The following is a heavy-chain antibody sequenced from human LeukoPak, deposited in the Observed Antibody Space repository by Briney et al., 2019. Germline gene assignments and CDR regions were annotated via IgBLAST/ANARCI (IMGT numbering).Heavy chain of an antibody. D-gene: IGHD3-10*01. CDR3: ARGNTLGLLWFGEPDSRGVDWFDP. V-gene: IGHV1-69*04. Sequence: SVKVSCKASGGTFSSYAISWVRQAPGQGLEWMGRIIPILGIANYAQKFQGRVTITADKSTSTAYMELSSLRSEDTAVYYCARGNTLGLLWFGEPDSRGVDWFDPWGQGTLVTVSS. CDR2: IIPILGIA. J-gene: IGHJ5*02. CDR1: GGTFSSYA.